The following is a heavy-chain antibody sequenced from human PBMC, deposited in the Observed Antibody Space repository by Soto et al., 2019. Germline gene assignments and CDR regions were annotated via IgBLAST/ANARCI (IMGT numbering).Heavy chain of an antibody. V-gene: IGHV3-64D*08. Sequence: GGSLRLSCSASGFTFSSYAMHWVRQAPGKGLEYVSAISSNGGSTYNADSVKGRFTISRDNSKDTLNLQMSSLRAEDTAVYYCVKSVDPHWYFDLWGRGTLVTVSS. J-gene: IGHJ2*01. CDR1: GFTFSSYA. CDR2: ISSNGGST. CDR3: VKSVDPHWYFDL. D-gene: IGHD6-19*01.